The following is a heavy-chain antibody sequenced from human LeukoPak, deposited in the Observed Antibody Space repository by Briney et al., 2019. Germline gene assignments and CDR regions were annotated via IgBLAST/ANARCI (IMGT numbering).Heavy chain of an antibody. CDR2: ISAYNGNT. J-gene: IGHJ4*02. CDR1: GYTFTSYG. D-gene: IGHD3-9*01. CDR3: ARVKERYFDWLHDY. Sequence: ASVKVSCKASGYTFTSYGISWVRQAPGQGLEWMGWISAYNGNTNYAQKLQGRVTKTTDTSTSTAYMELRSLRSDDTAVYYCARVKERYFDWLHDYWGQGTLVTVSS. V-gene: IGHV1-18*01.